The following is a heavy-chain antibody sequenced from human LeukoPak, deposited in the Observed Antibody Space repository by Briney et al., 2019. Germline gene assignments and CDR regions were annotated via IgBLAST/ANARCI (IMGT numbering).Heavy chain of an antibody. J-gene: IGHJ4*02. Sequence: GGSLRLSCAASGFTFSDYYMSWIRQAPGKGLEWVSYISRNSYTNYADSVKGRFTVSRDNAKNSLYLQMASLRAEDTAVYYCARMGIAAVGAYYFDYWGQGTLVAVSS. CDR1: GFTFSDYY. D-gene: IGHD6-13*01. V-gene: IGHV3-11*06. CDR2: ISRNSYT. CDR3: ARMGIAAVGAYYFDY.